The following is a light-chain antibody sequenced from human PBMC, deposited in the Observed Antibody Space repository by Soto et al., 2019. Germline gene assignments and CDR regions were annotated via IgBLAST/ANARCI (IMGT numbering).Light chain of an antibody. CDR2: DVT. J-gene: IGLJ1*01. CDR3: CSFGTTTTYV. Sequence: QSVLTQPASVSGSPGQSITISCTGTSTDVGGFDLVSWYQQHPGRAPKLMIYDVTQRPSAVSNRFSGSKSGNTASLTISGLQAEDEADYYCCSFGTTTTYVFGTGTKVTVL. V-gene: IGLV2-23*02. CDR1: STDVGGFDL.